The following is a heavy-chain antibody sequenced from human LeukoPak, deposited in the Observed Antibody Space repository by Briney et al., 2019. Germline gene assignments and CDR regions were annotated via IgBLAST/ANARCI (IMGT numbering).Heavy chain of an antibody. CDR3: AKEALGDSSSRDPFDY. CDR1: GFTFSSYA. Sequence: GGSLRLSCAASGFTFSSYAMSWVRQAPGKGLEWVSAISGSGGSTYYADSVKGRFTISRDNSKNTLYLQMNSLRAEDTAVYYCAKEALGDSSSRDPFDYWGQGTLVTVSS. CDR2: ISGSGGST. V-gene: IGHV3-23*01. J-gene: IGHJ4*02. D-gene: IGHD6-13*01.